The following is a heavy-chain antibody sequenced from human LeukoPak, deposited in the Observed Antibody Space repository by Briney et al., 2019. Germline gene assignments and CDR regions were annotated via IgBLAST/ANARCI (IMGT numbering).Heavy chain of an antibody. CDR1: GYIFTAYH. CDR2: INPNSGGT. CDR3: ARDGPIAVAVYY. Sequence: ASVKVSCKASGYIFTAYHMHWVRQAPGQGVEWMGWINPNSGGTNYAQKFQGRVTMTRDTSISTVYMELSRLTSDDTAVYYCARDGPIAVAVYYWGQGTLVTVSS. J-gene: IGHJ4*02. D-gene: IGHD6-19*01. V-gene: IGHV1-2*02.